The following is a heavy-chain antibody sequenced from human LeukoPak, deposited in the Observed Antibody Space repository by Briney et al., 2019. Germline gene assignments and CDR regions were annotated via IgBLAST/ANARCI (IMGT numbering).Heavy chain of an antibody. V-gene: IGHV5-51*01. CDR3: VRFGLTSSLDY. D-gene: IGHD6-13*01. Sequence: GESLKISCKISGYTLTNNWIGWVRQVPGKGLEWMGLIYPGYSDTRYSPSFQGQVTFSVDTSISTAYLQLSGLRASDTAIYYCVRFGLTSSLDYWGQGTLVTVSS. CDR1: GYTLTNNW. J-gene: IGHJ4*02. CDR2: IYPGYSDT.